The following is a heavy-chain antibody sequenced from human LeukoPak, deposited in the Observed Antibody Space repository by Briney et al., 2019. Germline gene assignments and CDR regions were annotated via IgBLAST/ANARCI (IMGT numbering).Heavy chain of an antibody. J-gene: IGHJ4*02. V-gene: IGHV3-30*02. CDR3: AKERYCSTTTCPFDS. Sequence: SGGSLRLSCAASGFTFSSYGMHWVRQAPGKGLEWVAFIRFDGSNKYYADSVKGRFTISRDNSKNTLYLQMNSLRAEDTAVYYCAKERYCSTTTCPFDSWGQGTLVTVSS. CDR2: IRFDGSNK. D-gene: IGHD2-2*01. CDR1: GFTFSSYG.